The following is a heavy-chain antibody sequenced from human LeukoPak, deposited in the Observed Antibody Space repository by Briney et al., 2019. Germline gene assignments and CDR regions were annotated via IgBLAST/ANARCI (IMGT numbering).Heavy chain of an antibody. D-gene: IGHD4-17*01. J-gene: IGHJ4*02. Sequence: HPGGSLRLSCAASGFPFSSYAMTWVRQPPGKGLEWVASITDSGHRTYYADSVKGRFTISRDNSKNTLYLQMDSLRGEDTALYYCAKDPSTFDGDYGDTWGQGTLVTVSS. CDR2: ITDSGHRT. CDR1: GFPFSSYA. CDR3: AKDPSTFDGDYGDT. V-gene: IGHV3-23*01.